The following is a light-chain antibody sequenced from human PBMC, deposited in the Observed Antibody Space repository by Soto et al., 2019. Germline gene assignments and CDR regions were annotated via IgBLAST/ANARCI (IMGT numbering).Light chain of an antibody. V-gene: IGLV2-8*01. J-gene: IGLJ2*01. CDR3: SSSAGSTYVV. CDR2: EVS. CDR1: SSDVGGYNY. Sequence: QSALTQPPSASGSPGQSVTISCTGTSSDVGGYNYVSWYQQHPGKAPKLIIFEVSKRPSGVPDRFSGSKSGNTASLTVSGLQAEDEADYYCSSSAGSTYVVFGGGTKLTVL.